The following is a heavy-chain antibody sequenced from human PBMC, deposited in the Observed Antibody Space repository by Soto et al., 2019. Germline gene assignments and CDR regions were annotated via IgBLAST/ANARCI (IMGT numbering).Heavy chain of an antibody. Sequence: SETLSLTCAVSGYSISSSNWWGWIRQPPGKGLEWIGYIYYSGSTYYNPSLKSRVTMSVDTSKNQFSLKLSSVTAVDTAVYYCARSKVGGSYYYYYYGMDVWGQGTTVTVSS. D-gene: IGHD1-26*01. CDR1: GYSISSSNW. CDR3: ARSKVGGSYYYYYYGMDV. J-gene: IGHJ6*02. CDR2: IYYSGST. V-gene: IGHV4-28*01.